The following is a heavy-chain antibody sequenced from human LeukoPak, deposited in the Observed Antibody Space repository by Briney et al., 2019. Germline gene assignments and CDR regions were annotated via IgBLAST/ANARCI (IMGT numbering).Heavy chain of an antibody. CDR2: IKQDGSEK. CDR1: GFTVSSNY. CDR3: ARFDYYDSSGYNY. V-gene: IGHV3-7*01. Sequence: GGSLRLSCAASGFTVSSNYMSWVRQAPGKGLEWVANIKQDGSEKYYVDSVKGRFTISRDNAKNSLYLQMNSLRAEDTAVYYCARFDYYDSSGYNYWGQGTLVTVSS. D-gene: IGHD3-22*01. J-gene: IGHJ4*02.